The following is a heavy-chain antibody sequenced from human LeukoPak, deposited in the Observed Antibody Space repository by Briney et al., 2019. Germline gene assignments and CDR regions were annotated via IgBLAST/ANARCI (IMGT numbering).Heavy chain of an antibody. J-gene: IGHJ3*02. D-gene: IGHD6-19*01. CDR1: GFTFSDHY. CDR3: ASWGITVRAFDI. V-gene: IGHV3-72*01. CDR2: TRNKANSYTT. Sequence: GGSLRLSCAASGFTFSDHYMDWVRQAPGKGLEWVGRTRNKANSYTTEYAASVKGRFTISRDDSKNSLYLQMNSLKTEDTAVYYCASWGITVRAFDIWGQGTMVTVSS.